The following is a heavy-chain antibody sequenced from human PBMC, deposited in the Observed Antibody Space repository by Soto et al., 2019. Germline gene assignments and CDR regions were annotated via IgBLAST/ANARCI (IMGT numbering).Heavy chain of an antibody. Sequence: GASVKVSCKASGYTFTGYYMHWVRQAPGQGLEWMGWINPNSGGTNYAQKFQGWVTMTRDTSISTAYMELSRLRSDDTAVHYCARGPPGIAVAGELKHHDAFDIWGQGTMVTVSS. J-gene: IGHJ3*02. V-gene: IGHV1-2*04. D-gene: IGHD6-19*01. CDR1: GYTFTGYY. CDR3: ARGPPGIAVAGELKHHDAFDI. CDR2: INPNSGGT.